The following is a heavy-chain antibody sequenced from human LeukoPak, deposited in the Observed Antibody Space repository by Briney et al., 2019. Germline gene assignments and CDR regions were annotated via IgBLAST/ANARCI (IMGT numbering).Heavy chain of an antibody. J-gene: IGHJ4*02. Sequence: SVEVSCKASGFTFTSSAMQWVRQARGQRLEWIGWIVVGSGNTNYAQKFQERVTITRDMSTSTAYMELSSLRSEDTAVYYCAAAGIAARETDFDYWGQGTLVTVSS. CDR1: GFTFTSSA. D-gene: IGHD6-6*01. V-gene: IGHV1-58*02. CDR2: IVVGSGNT. CDR3: AAAGIAARETDFDY.